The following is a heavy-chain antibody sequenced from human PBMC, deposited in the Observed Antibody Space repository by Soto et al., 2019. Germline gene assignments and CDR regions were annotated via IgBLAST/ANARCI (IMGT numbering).Heavy chain of an antibody. CDR1: GGSISSYY. Sequence: SETLSLTCTVSGGSISSYYWSWIRQPPGKGLEWIGYIYYSGSTNYNPSLKSRVTISVDTSKNQFSLRLNSVTDADTATYFCARQGFSKHYFYAADVWGQGTTVTVSS. D-gene: IGHD6-13*01. CDR2: IYYSGST. CDR3: ARQGFSKHYFYAADV. J-gene: IGHJ6*02. V-gene: IGHV4-59*01.